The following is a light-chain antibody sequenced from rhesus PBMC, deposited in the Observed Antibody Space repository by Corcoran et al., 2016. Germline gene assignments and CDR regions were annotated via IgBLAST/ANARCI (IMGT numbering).Light chain of an antibody. CDR1: KGISRY. Sequence: DIQMTQSPSSLSVSVGDTVNITCRASKGISRYLNWFQQKPGKAPKLLIYDASSLESGVPSRFSGSGSWTDFTHTIGSLQPEDFAAYYCLQHNSYPFTFGPGTKLDMK. CDR2: DAS. J-gene: IGKJ3*01. V-gene: IGKV1-28*03. CDR3: LQHNSYPFT.